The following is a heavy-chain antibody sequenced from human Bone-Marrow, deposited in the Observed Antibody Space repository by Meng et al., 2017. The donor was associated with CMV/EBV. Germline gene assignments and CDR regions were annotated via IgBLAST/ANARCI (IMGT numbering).Heavy chain of an antibody. CDR3: ARDPCPSGVCYLDS. D-gene: IGHD2-8*01. J-gene: IGHJ4*02. CDR1: GFTFSDYY. Sequence: GESLKISCAASGFTFSDYYMSWIRQAPGKGLEWVSYISSSGSTIYYADSVKGRFTISRDNAKNSLYLQMNSLRAEDTAVYYCARDPCPSGVCYLDSWGQGTLVTVSS. CDR2: ISSSGSTI. V-gene: IGHV3-11*01.